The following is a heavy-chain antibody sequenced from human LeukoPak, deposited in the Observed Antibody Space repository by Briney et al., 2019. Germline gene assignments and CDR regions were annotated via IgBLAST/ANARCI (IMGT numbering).Heavy chain of an antibody. V-gene: IGHV4-39*07. D-gene: IGHD6-19*01. CDR3: ARGQARLSWFDP. CDR1: GGSISSSSYY. J-gene: IGHJ5*02. Sequence: SETLSLTCTASGGSISSSSYYWGWIRQPPGKGLEWIGSIYYSGSTYYNPSLKSRVTISVDTSKNQFSLKLSSVTAADTAVYYCARGQARLSWFDPWGQGTLVTVSS. CDR2: IYYSGST.